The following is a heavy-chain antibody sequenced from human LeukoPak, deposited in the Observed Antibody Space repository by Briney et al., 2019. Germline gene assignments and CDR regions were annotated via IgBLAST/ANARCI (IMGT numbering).Heavy chain of an antibody. CDR1: GGSISSGSYH. V-gene: IGHV4-61*02. CDR3: ARVGELHDAFDI. J-gene: IGHJ3*02. Sequence: PSQTLSLTCTVSGGSISSGSYHWSWIRQPAGKGLEWIGRIYTSGSTNYNPSLKSRVTISVDTSKNQFSLKLSSVTAADTAVYYCARVGELHDAFDIWGQGTMVTVSS. D-gene: IGHD1-26*01. CDR2: IYTSGST.